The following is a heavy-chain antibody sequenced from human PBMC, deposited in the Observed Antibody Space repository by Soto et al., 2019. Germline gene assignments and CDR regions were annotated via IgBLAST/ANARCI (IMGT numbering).Heavy chain of an antibody. CDR1: GGSITSSNYY. CDR2: MYYTGST. Sequence: TLSLTCTVSGGSITSSNYYWGWIRQPPGKGLEWIGTMYYTGSTYYNPSLRSRVTISIDTSKNQFSLKLNSVTAADTAVYYCARASNYYDSSGFSRNFDYWGQGTQVTVSS. V-gene: IGHV4-39*01. CDR3: ARASNYYDSSGFSRNFDY. D-gene: IGHD3-22*01. J-gene: IGHJ4*02.